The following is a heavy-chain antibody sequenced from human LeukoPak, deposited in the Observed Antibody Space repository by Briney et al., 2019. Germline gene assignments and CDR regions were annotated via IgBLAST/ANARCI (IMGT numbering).Heavy chain of an antibody. CDR2: INPNSGGT. Sequence: ASVKVSCKASGYTFTGYYMHCVRQAPGQGLEWMGWINPNSGGTNYAQKFQGRVTVTRDTSISTAYMELSRLRSDDTAVYYCARDHLGYCSSTSCYRDAFDIWGQGTMVTVSS. V-gene: IGHV1-2*02. J-gene: IGHJ3*02. CDR1: GYTFTGYY. CDR3: ARDHLGYCSSTSCYRDAFDI. D-gene: IGHD2-2*01.